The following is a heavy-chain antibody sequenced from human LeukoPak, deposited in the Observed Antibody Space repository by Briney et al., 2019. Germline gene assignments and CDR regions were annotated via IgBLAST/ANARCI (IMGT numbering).Heavy chain of an antibody. CDR1: GYTFTGYY. CDR2: INPNSGGT. Sequence: ASVKVSCKASGYTFTGYYMHWVQQAPGQGLEWMGWINPNSGGTNYAQKFQGWVTMTRDTSISTAYMELSRLRSDDTAVYYCAREYSGYDSSNYYYYGMDVWGQGTTVTVSS. CDR3: AREYSGYDSSNYYYYGMDV. V-gene: IGHV1-2*04. D-gene: IGHD5-12*01. J-gene: IGHJ6*02.